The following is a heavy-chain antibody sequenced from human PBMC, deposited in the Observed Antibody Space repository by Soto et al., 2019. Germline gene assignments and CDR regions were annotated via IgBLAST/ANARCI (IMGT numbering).Heavy chain of an antibody. D-gene: IGHD3-10*01. CDR3: ARGRRGSYYYGSGSYYNALSDYYYYGMDV. J-gene: IGHJ6*02. Sequence: SETLSLTCAVYGGSFSGYYWIWIRQPPGKGLEWIGEINHSGSTNYNPSLKSRVTISVDTSKNQFSLKLSSVTAADTAVYYCARGRRGSYYYGSGSYYNALSDYYYYGMDVWGQGTTVTVSS. CDR2: INHSGST. V-gene: IGHV4-34*01. CDR1: GGSFSGYY.